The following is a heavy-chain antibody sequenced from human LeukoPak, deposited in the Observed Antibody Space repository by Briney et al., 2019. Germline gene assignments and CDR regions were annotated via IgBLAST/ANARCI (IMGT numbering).Heavy chain of an antibody. J-gene: IGHJ3*02. Sequence: SETLSLTCTVSGGSISSYYWSWIRQPPGKGLEWIGYIYYSGSTNYSPSLKSRVTISVDTSKNQFSLKLSSVTAADTAVYYCARDRCSSTSCLYDAFDIWGQGTMVTVSS. CDR2: IYYSGST. CDR1: GGSISSYY. V-gene: IGHV4-59*01. CDR3: ARDRCSSTSCLYDAFDI. D-gene: IGHD2-2*01.